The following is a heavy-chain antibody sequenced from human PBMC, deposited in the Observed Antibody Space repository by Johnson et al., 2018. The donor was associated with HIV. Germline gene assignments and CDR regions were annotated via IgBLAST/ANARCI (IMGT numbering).Heavy chain of an antibody. J-gene: IGHJ3*02. CDR1: GFTFNTYA. CDR3: ARDPDWSAFDI. D-gene: IGHD3-9*01. V-gene: IGHV3-23*04. Sequence: MMLVESGGGLVQPGGSLRLSCAASGFTFNTYAMSWVRQAPGKGLEWVSSISGSGGNTFYADSVRGRFTISRDNTKDTLSLQMSSLRVEDTGVYYCARDPDWSAFDIWGQGTMVTVSS. CDR2: ISGSGGNT.